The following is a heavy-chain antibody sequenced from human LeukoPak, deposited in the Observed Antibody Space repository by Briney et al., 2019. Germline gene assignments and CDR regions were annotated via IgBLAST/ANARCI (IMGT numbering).Heavy chain of an antibody. V-gene: IGHV3-23*01. Sequence: PGGSLSLSCVASGFMFSSFAMGWVRQAPGKGLEWVSAIGCCAGDTYHSDSVKGRFTISRDNAKNSLYLQMNSLRAEDTAVYYCARTGLAYCGGDCPYYFDYWGQGTLVTVSS. CDR1: GFMFSSFA. CDR3: ARTGLAYCGGDCPYYFDY. D-gene: IGHD2-21*01. J-gene: IGHJ4*02. CDR2: IGCCAGDT.